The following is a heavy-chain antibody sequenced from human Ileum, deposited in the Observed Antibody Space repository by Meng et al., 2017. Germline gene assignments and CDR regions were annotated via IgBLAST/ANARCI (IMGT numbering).Heavy chain of an antibody. J-gene: IGHJ4*02. V-gene: IGHV1-3*01. CDR2: TNGGSGNT. CDR1: GYTFTTYG. CDR3: ARVGAVASFDY. Sequence: QVQLWQAGAWVKKPGASVTVSCKASGYTFTTYGMHWVRQAPGQRLEWMGWTNGGSGNTKCSQRFQGRVTITRDTSTSTVYMELSSLRSEDTAVYYCARVGAVASFDYWGQGTLVTVSS. D-gene: IGHD6-19*01.